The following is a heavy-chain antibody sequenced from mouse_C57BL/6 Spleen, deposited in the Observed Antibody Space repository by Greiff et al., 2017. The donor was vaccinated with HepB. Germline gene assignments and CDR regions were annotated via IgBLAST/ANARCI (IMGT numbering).Heavy chain of an antibody. CDR1: GYTFTSYW. CDR3: ARSLYYDYDYYFDY. Sequence: QVQLQQPGAELVRPGSSVKLSCKASGYTFTSYWMDWVKQRPGQGLEWIGNIYPSDSETHYNQKFKDKATVTVDKSSSTAYMQLSSLTSEDSAVYYCARSLYYDYDYYFDYWGQGTTLTVSS. D-gene: IGHD2-4*01. CDR2: IYPSDSET. J-gene: IGHJ2*01. V-gene: IGHV1-61*01.